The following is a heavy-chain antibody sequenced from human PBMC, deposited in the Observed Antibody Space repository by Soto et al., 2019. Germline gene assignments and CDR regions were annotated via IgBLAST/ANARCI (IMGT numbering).Heavy chain of an antibody. CDR2: IIPIFGTA. CDR1: GGTFSSYA. V-gene: IGHV1-69*13. J-gene: IGHJ4*02. D-gene: IGHD3-16*02. Sequence: ASVKVSCKASGGTFSSYAISWVRQAPGQGLEWMGGIIPIFGTANYAQKFQGRVTITADESTSTAYMELSSLRSEDTAVYYCARSVNYDYVWGSYRDFDYWGQGTLVTVSS. CDR3: ARSVNYDYVWGSYRDFDY.